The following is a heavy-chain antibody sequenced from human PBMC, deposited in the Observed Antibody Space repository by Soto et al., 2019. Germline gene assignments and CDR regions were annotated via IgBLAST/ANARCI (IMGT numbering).Heavy chain of an antibody. V-gene: IGHV4-30-4*01. CDR2: ISYSGIT. CDR3: ARRPYYYYGMDV. CDR1: GGSISSGNYY. Sequence: LSLTCTVSGGSISSGNYYWSWIRQPPGKGLEWIGYISYSGITYYNPSLKSRLTISVDTSKNQFSLKLSSVTAADTAVYYCARRPYYYYGMDVWGQGTTVTRLL. J-gene: IGHJ6*02.